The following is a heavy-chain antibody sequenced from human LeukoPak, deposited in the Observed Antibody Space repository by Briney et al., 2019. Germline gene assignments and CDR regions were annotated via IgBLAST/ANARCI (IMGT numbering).Heavy chain of an antibody. J-gene: IGHJ4*02. V-gene: IGHV3-15*01. CDR3: TTTYHYDSSGYSSYY. CDR1: GLTFSNAW. CDR2: IKSESVGGAI. Sequence: GGSLRLSCTVSGLTFSNAWMTWVRQAPGKGLEWVGRIKSESVGGAIDYAAPVKGRFTISRDDPKNTVYLQMNSLKTEDTALYYCTTTYHYDSSGYSSYYWGQGTLVTVSS. D-gene: IGHD3-22*01.